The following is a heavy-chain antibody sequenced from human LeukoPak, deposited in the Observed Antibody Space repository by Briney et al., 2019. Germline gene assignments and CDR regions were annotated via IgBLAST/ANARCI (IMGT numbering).Heavy chain of an antibody. J-gene: IGHJ2*01. D-gene: IGHD6-6*01. Sequence: SETLSLTCTVSGGSISSGDYYWSWIRQPPGKGLEWIGYIYYSGSTYYNPSLKSRVTISVDTSKNQFSLKLNSVTAADTAVYYCARPYSSSSNYYFDLWGRGTLVTVPS. CDR2: IYYSGST. CDR3: ARPYSSSSNYYFDL. CDR1: GGSISSGDYY. V-gene: IGHV4-30-4*08.